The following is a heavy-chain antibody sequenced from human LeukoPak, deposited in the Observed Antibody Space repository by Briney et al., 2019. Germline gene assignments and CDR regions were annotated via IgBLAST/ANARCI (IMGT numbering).Heavy chain of an antibody. J-gene: IGHJ2*01. D-gene: IGHD4-17*01. CDR2: IIPIFGTL. Sequence: SVKVSCKASGGTLTSYAISWVRQAPGQGLEWMGRIIPIFGTLKYAQKFQGRVTITTDESASTAYMELSSLRSEDTAVYYCARSNFVYGDYVQYWYFDLWGRGTLVTVSS. CDR1: GGTLTSYA. CDR3: ARSNFVYGDYVQYWYFDL. V-gene: IGHV1-69*05.